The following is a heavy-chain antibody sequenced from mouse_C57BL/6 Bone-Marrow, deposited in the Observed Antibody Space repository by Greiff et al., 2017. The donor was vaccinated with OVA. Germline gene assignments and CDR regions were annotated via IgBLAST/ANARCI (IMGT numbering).Heavy chain of an antibody. CDR1: GFTFTDYY. J-gene: IGHJ2*01. CDR2: IRNKANGYST. D-gene: IGHD1-1*01. CDR3: ARYGCRCSSFNYFDY. V-gene: IGHV7-3*01. Sequence: EVMLVESGGGLVQPGGSLSLSCAASGFTFTDYYMSWVRQPPGKALEWLGFIRNKANGYSTEYSASVKGRFTISRDNSQSILYLQMNALRAEDSATYYCARYGCRCSSFNYFDYWGQGTTLTVSS.